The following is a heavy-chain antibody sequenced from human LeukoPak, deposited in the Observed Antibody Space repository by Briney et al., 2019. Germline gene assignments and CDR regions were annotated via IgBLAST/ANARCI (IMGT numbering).Heavy chain of an antibody. CDR1: GFTFSSYG. CDR3: AQDWGIFYTWSGNDAFDI. Sequence: GALRLSCAASGFTFSSYGMSWVRQAPGKGLEWVSSISGSGGSTYYADSVKGRFTISRDNSKNTLYLQMHSLTPEDTAVYYCAQDWGIFYTWSGNDAFDIWGQGTMVTVSS. J-gene: IGHJ3*02. CDR2: ISGSGGST. D-gene: IGHD3-10*01. V-gene: IGHV3-23*01.